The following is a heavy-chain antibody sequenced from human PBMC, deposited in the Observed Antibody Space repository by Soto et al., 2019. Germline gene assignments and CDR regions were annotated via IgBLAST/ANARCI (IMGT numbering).Heavy chain of an antibody. V-gene: IGHV4-34*01. CDR1: GGSFSGYY. CDR3: ARAGKLRFLEWLPYYYYYGMDV. J-gene: IGHJ6*02. CDR2: INHSGST. Sequence: PSETLSLTCAVYGGSFSGYYWSWIRQPPGKGLEWIGEINHSGSTNYNPSLKSRVTISVDTSKNQFSLKLSSVTAADTAVYYCARAGKLRFLEWLPYYYYYGMDVWGQGTTVTVS. D-gene: IGHD3-3*01.